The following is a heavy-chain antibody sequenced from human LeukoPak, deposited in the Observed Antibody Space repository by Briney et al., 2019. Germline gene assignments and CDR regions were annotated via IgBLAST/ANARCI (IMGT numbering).Heavy chain of an antibody. CDR1: GGSIRSTSYY. Sequence: SETLSLTCTVSGGSIRSTSYYWGWIRQPPGKGLEWIGSIYYSGSSYYNPSLKSRLTISVDTSKNQFSLKLSSVTAADTAVYYCARSRFDAFDIWGQGTMVTVSS. CDR3: ARSRFDAFDI. CDR2: IYYSGSS. J-gene: IGHJ3*02. V-gene: IGHV4-39*07. D-gene: IGHD3-10*01.